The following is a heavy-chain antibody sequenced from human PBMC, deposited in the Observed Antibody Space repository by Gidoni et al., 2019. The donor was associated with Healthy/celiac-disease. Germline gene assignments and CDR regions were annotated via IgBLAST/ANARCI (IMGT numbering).Heavy chain of an antibody. D-gene: IGHD3-22*01. CDR2: FDPEDGET. Sequence: QVQLVQSGAEVKKPGASVKVSCKGSGYTRTELSMHWVRQAPGKGLEWMGCFDPEDGETIYAQKFQGRVTMTEDTSTDTAYMELSSLRSEDTAVYYCATDYYDSSGYPPDAFDIWGQGTMVTVSS. CDR3: ATDYYDSSGYPPDAFDI. V-gene: IGHV1-24*01. J-gene: IGHJ3*02. CDR1: GYTRTELS.